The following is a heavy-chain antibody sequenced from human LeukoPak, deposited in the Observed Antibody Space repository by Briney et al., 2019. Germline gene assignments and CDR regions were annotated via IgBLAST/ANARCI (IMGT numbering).Heavy chain of an antibody. CDR1: GYTFTSYD. CDR3: ARERLRYCSGGSCYSKWFDP. V-gene: IGHV1-8*01. CDR2: MNPNSGNT. J-gene: IGHJ5*02. D-gene: IGHD2-15*01. Sequence: GASVKVSCKASGYTFTSYDINWVRQATGQGLEWMGWMNPNSGNTGYAQKFQGRVTMTRNTSISTAYMELSSLRSEDTAVYYCARERLRYCSGGSCYSKWFDPWGQGTLVTVSS.